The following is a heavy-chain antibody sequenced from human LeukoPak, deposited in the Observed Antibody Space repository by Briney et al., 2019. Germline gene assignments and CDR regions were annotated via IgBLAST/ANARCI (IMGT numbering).Heavy chain of an antibody. CDR2: VFTTGST. V-gene: IGHV4-4*07. Sequence: SETLSLTCTVSGGSISTYYWSWIRQPAGKGLEWIGRVFTTGSTNYNPSLKSRVTMSLDTPKNQFSLNLSSVTAADTAVYYCARDSRAYGMDVWGQGATVTVSS. D-gene: IGHD2/OR15-2a*01. CDR3: ARDSRAYGMDV. J-gene: IGHJ6*02. CDR1: GGSISTYY.